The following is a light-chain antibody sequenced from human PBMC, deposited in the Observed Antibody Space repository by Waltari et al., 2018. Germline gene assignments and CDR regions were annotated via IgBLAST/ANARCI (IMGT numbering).Light chain of an antibody. CDR1: QSISTY. V-gene: IGKV1-39*01. CDR2: AAF. J-gene: IGKJ2*01. CDR3: QQSFMTPYT. Sequence: DIQMTHSPSSLSASVGDRVTITCRASQSISTYLNWFQQKPGKAPNLLIFAAFSLQSGVPPRFSGGGSGTDFTLTISSLKPEDFATYYCQQSFMTPYTFGQGTKLEIK.